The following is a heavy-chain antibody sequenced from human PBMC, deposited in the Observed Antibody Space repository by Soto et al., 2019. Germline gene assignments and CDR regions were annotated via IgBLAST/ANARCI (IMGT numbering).Heavy chain of an antibody. CDR2: INPNGGST. Sequence: ASVKVSCKASGYTFTMYYMHWVLQAPGQRLEWMCVINPNGGSTSYAQKFQDRVSMSRDMSTTTVYMELSSLRSEDTAAYYCARDLAGLQEVFDYWGQGTLVTVSS. CDR1: GYTFTMYY. D-gene: IGHD1-1*01. V-gene: IGHV1-46*01. CDR3: ARDLAGLQEVFDY. J-gene: IGHJ4*02.